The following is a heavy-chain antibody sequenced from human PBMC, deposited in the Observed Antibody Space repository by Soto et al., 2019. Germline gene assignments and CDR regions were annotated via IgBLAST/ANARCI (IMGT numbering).Heavy chain of an antibody. J-gene: IGHJ4*02. Sequence: ASVKVSCKASGYTFTNYGVIWLRQAPGQGLEWMGWINTYNGNTNYAQKVQGRVTMTTDTSTGTAYMELRSLRSDDTAVYYCARVPTDSSGYYKYYFDYWGQGTLVTVS. CDR2: INTYNGNT. D-gene: IGHD3-22*01. CDR3: ARVPTDSSGYYKYYFDY. V-gene: IGHV1-18*04. CDR1: GYTFTNYG.